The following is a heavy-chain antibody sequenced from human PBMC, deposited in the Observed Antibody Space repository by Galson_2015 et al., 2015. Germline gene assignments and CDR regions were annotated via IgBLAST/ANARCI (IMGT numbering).Heavy chain of an antibody. V-gene: IGHV1-18*01. J-gene: IGHJ5*02. Sequence: QSGAEVKKPGASVKVSCKASGYTFTIYGITWVRQAPGQGLGWMGWISPSNGNTNYAQKFQGRLTMTTDTSTTTAYMELNSLRSDDTAVYYCTRDQGAYTSPSFRWFDPWGQGAPVTVSS. D-gene: IGHD2-2*01. CDR2: ISPSNGNT. CDR3: TRDQGAYTSPSFRWFDP. CDR1: GYTFTIYG.